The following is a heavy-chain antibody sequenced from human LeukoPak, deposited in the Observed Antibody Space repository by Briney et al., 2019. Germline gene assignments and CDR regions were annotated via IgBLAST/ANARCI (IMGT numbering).Heavy chain of an antibody. CDR3: ARVGRSGYTKDY. Sequence: GGSLSLSCAASGFAFSPYSIDGVRQAPGKGLEGLSYISSSSSTIYYADSVKGRFIVSRDNAENLVYLQMNSLGAEDTAVYYCARVGRSGYTKDYWGQGTLVTVAS. D-gene: IGHD5-12*01. J-gene: IGHJ4*02. V-gene: IGHV3-48*04. CDR2: ISSSSSTI. CDR1: GFAFSPYS.